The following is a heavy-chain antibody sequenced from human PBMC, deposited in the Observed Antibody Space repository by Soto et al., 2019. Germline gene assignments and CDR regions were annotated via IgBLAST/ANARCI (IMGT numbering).Heavy chain of an antibody. CDR3: VREDGVVGVSSAFDS. CDR2: INGRSNYK. J-gene: IGHJ4*02. CDR1: GFTLTAYT. Sequence: EVQLVESGGGLVAPRGSLRLSCVASGFTLTAYTMNWVRQAPGTGLEWVSSINGRSNYKYYSDSVKGRFTISRDNTQNSLFLRMSRLGPEDTATYYCVREDGVVGVSSAFDSWGQGTLVTVSS. D-gene: IGHD1-26*01. V-gene: IGHV3-21*02.